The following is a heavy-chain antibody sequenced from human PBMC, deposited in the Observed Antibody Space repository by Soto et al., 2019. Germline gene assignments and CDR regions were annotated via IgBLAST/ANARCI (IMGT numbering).Heavy chain of an antibody. V-gene: IGHV3-23*05. J-gene: IGHJ4*02. Sequence: EVQLLESGGGLVQPGGSLRLSCTASGLPHSSFAMMWVRQAPGKGLECVSGIYGSGRGIEYADSVKGRFTISRDNSKNTVYLQMSDLRADDTAVYYCAHHQRTTSRQLGYFDYWGQGTLVTVSS. CDR1: GLPHSSFA. D-gene: IGHD7-27*01. CDR2: IYGSGRGI. CDR3: AHHQRTTSRQLGYFDY.